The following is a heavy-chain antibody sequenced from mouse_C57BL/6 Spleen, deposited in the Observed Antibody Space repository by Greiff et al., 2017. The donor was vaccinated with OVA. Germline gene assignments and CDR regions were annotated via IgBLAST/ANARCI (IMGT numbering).Heavy chain of an antibody. V-gene: IGHV1-80*01. D-gene: IGHD1-1*02. CDR2: IYPGDGDT. CDR3: ARSGTRWDYFDY. CDR1: GYAFSSYW. Sequence: QVQLKQSGAELVKPGASVKISCKASGYAFSSYWMNWVKQRPGKGLEWIGQIYPGDGDTNYNGKFKGKATLTAHKSSSTAYMQLSSLTSEDSAVYFCARSGTRWDYFDYWGQGTTLTVSS. J-gene: IGHJ2*01.